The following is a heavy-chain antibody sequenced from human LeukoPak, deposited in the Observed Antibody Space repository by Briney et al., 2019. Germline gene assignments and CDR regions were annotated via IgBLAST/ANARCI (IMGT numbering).Heavy chain of an antibody. CDR1: GGSISSYY. J-gene: IGHJ3*02. V-gene: IGHV4-4*07. Sequence: SETLSLTCTVSGGSISSYYWSWIRQPAGKGLEWIGRIYTSGSTNYNPSLKSRVTISVDTSKNQFSLKLSSVTAADTAVYYCARVAVAIYYYGSGSYYRPDAFDIWGQGTMVTVSS. CDR2: IYTSGST. CDR3: ARVAVAIYYYGSGSYYRPDAFDI. D-gene: IGHD3-10*01.